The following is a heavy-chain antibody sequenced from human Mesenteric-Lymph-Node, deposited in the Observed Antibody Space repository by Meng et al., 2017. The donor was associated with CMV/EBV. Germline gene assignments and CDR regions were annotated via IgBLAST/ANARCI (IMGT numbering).Heavy chain of an antibody. CDR3: AHITPRAIVGVDFDY. V-gene: IGHV2-5*01. J-gene: IGHJ4*02. CDR2: IYWNDGK. CDR1: GFSLRNNGVG. D-gene: IGHD2-15*01. Sequence: GFSLRNNGVGVGWIRQPPGKALEWLALIYWNDGKLYSPSLSSRLTIAKDTSNNQVVLTMTNMDPVDTATYYCAHITPRAIVGVDFDYWGPGTLVTVSS.